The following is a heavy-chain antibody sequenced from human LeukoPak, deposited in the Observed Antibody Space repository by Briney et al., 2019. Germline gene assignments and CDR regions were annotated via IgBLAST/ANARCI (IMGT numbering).Heavy chain of an antibody. CDR3: ARGSPYDSSGYQFDY. CDR2: ISSSGSTI. J-gene: IGHJ4*02. Sequence: GGSLRLSCAASGFTFSDYYMSWIRQAPGKGLEWVSYISSSGSTIYYADSVKGRFTISRDNAKNSLYLQMNSLRAEDTAVCYCARGSPYDSSGYQFDYWGQGTLVTVSS. V-gene: IGHV3-11*01. CDR1: GFTFSDYY. D-gene: IGHD3-22*01.